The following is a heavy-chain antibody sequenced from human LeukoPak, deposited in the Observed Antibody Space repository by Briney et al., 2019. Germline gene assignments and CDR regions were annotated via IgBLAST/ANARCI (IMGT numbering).Heavy chain of an antibody. V-gene: IGHV1-46*01. CDR2: INPSGGST. CDR1: GYTFTSYY. D-gene: IGHD2-15*01. CDR3: ARDCSGGSCYEVRWYYFDY. Sequence: ASVKVSCKASGYTFTSYYMHWVRQAPGQGLEWMGIINPSGGSTSYAQKFQGRVTMTRDTSTSTVYMELSSLRSEDTAVYYCARDCSGGSCYEVRWYYFDYWGQGTLVTVSS. J-gene: IGHJ4*02.